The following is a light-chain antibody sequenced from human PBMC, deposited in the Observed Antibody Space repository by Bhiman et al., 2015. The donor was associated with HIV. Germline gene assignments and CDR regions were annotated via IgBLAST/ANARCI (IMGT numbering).Light chain of an antibody. V-gene: IGLV3-1*01. CDR1: KLGNKY. CDR2: QDN. Sequence: SYEMTQPPSVSVSPGQTASITCSGDKLGNKYASWYQQKPGQSPVLVIYQDNKRPSGIPERFSGSNSGNTATLTISGTQAMDEADYYCQSYDSSLSAVVFGGGTKLTVL. CDR3: QSYDSSLSAVV. J-gene: IGLJ2*01.